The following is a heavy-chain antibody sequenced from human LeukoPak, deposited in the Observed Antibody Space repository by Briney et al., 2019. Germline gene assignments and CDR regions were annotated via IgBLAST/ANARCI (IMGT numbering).Heavy chain of an antibody. Sequence: SETLSLTCTVSGGSISSYYWSWLRQPPGKGLEWIGYIYYSGSTNYNPSLKSRVTISVDTSKNQFSLKLSSVTAADTAVYYCARDRDPNDYWGQGTLVTVSS. CDR3: ARDRDPNDY. CDR2: IYYSGST. V-gene: IGHV4-59*01. CDR1: GGSISSYY. D-gene: IGHD2-21*01. J-gene: IGHJ4*02.